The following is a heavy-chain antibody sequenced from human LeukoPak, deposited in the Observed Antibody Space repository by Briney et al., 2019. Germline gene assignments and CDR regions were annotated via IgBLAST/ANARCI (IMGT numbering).Heavy chain of an antibody. D-gene: IGHD3-22*01. V-gene: IGHV4-34*01. CDR3: ARGFGSSGLDY. Sequence: SETLPLTCAVYGGSFSGYYWSWIRQPPGKGLEWIGEINHSGSTNYNPSLKSRVTISVDTSKNQFSLKLSSVTAADTAVYYCARGFGSSGLDYWGQGTLVTVSS. J-gene: IGHJ4*02. CDR2: INHSGST. CDR1: GGSFSGYY.